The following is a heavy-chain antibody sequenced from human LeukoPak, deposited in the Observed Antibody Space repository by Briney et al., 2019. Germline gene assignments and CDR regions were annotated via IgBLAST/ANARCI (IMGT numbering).Heavy chain of an antibody. V-gene: IGHV3-11*01. CDR2: ISGSGDTI. CDR3: TRDAPAIQRGDN. CDR1: GFTFSDFF. J-gene: IGHJ4*02. Sequence: PGGSLRLSCAASGFTFSDFFMGWIRQAPGKGLEWVSYISGSGDTIFHADSVRGRFTISRDNARNSMYLHMNSLRAEDTAMYYCTRDAPAIQRGDNWGQGTQVTVSS. D-gene: IGHD5-18*01.